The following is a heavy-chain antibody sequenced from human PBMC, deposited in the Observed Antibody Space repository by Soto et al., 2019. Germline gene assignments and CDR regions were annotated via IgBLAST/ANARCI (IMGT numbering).Heavy chain of an antibody. CDR1: GGSISSGGYY. CDR2: IYYRGST. J-gene: IGHJ6*03. CDR3: ARKDSGYGDYMDV. Sequence: QVQLQESGPGLVKPSQTLSLTCTVSGGSISSGGYYWSWIRQHPGKGLEWIGYIYYRGSTYYNPFLKSRVTMSVDTSETQFSLRLSSVTAADTAVYYCARKDSGYGDYMDVWGKGTSVTVSS. V-gene: IGHV4-31*03. D-gene: IGHD5-12*01.